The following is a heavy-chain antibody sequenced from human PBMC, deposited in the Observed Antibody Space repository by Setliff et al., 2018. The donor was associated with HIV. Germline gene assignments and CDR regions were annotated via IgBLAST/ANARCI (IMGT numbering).Heavy chain of an antibody. CDR3: ARGLWFGGSYWFDP. CDR2: IYYTGTT. CDR1: GGSISSHY. V-gene: IGHV4-59*11. D-gene: IGHD3-10*01. Sequence: SETLSLTCTVSGVSGGSISSHYWNWIRQPPGKGLEWIGYIYYTGTTKNNPSLKSRVTMSIDTSKNQFSLTQSSVTAADTAVYYCARGLWFGGSYWFDPWGQGTLVTVSS. J-gene: IGHJ5*02.